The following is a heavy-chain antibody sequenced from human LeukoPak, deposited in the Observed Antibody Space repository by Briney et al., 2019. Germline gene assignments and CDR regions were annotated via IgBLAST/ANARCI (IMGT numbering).Heavy chain of an antibody. CDR1: GDSITSSSYY. CDR3: ARDRPSYYDRSGYSTFDS. CDR2: IYYTGST. D-gene: IGHD3-22*01. Sequence: SETLSLTCTVSGDSITSSSYYWGWIRQPPGKGLEWIGSIYYTGSTYYNPSLKSRVTISVDTSKNQFSLKLSSVTAADTAVYHCARDRPSYYDRSGYSTFDSWSQGTLVTVSS. V-gene: IGHV4-39*07. J-gene: IGHJ4*02.